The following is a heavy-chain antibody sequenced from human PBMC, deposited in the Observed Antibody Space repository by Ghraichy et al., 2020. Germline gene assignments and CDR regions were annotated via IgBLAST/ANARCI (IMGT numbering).Heavy chain of an antibody. CDR3: ARDNTWIQLWYGY. CDR2: ISGSGGST. Sequence: GESLNISCAASGFTFSSYAMSWVRQAPGKGLEWVSAISGSGGSTLYADSVKGRFTISRDNSKNTLYLQMNSLRAEDTAVYYCARDNTWIQLWYGYWGQGTLVIVSS. CDR1: GFTFSSYA. V-gene: IGHV3-23*01. D-gene: IGHD5-18*01. J-gene: IGHJ4*02.